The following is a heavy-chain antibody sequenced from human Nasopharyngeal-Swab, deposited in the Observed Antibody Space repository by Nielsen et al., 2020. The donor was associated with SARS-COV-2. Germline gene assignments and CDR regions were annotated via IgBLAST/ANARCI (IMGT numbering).Heavy chain of an antibody. CDR1: GFTVSSNY. D-gene: IGHD3-9*01. CDR3: ARGCVLTGPTCYYYGMDV. Sequence: GESLKISCAASGFTVSSNYMSWVRQAPGKGLEWVSVIYSGGSTYYAGSVRGRFTISRDNAKNSLYLQMNSLRAEDTAVYYCARGCVLTGPTCYYYGMDVWGQGTTVTVSS. V-gene: IGHV3-53*01. CDR2: IYSGGST. J-gene: IGHJ6*02.